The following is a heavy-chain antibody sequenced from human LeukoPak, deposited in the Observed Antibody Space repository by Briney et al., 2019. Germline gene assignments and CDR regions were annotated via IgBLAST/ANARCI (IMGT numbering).Heavy chain of an antibody. J-gene: IGHJ3*02. CDR1: GFTFSSYA. CDR3: AKTRLEWLRPFDPDAFDI. D-gene: IGHD5-12*01. CDR2: ISGSGGTT. V-gene: IGHV3-23*01. Sequence: PGVTLRLSCAASGFTFSSYATSWVRQAPGKGLEWVSAISGSGGTTYYADSVKGRFTISRDNSKNTLYLQMNSLRAEDTAVYYGAKTRLEWLRPFDPDAFDIWGQGTMVTVSS.